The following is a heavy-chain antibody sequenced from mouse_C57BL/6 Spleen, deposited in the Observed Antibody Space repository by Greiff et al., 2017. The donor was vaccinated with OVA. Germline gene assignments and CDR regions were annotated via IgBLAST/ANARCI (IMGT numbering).Heavy chain of an antibody. CDR3: ARHGWEAYFDY. V-gene: IGHV5-6*01. D-gene: IGHD1-1*02. CDR2: ISSGGSYT. J-gene: IGHJ2*01. Sequence: EVQLQESGGDLVKPGGSLKLSCAASGFTFSSYGMSWVRQTPDKRLEWVATISSGGSYTYYPDSVKGRFTISRDNAKNTLYLQMSSLKSEDTAMYYCARHGWEAYFDYWGQGTTLTVSS. CDR1: GFTFSSYG.